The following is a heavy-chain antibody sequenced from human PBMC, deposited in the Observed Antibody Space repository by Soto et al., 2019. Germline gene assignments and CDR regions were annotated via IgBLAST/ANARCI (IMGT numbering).Heavy chain of an antibody. Sequence: GGSLRLSCAASGFTFSSYAMSWVRQAPGKGLEWVSAISGSGGSTYYADSVKGRFTISRDNSKNTLYLQMNSLRAEDTAVYYCAKDEQQLVKAYYFDYWGQGTLVTVSS. CDR2: ISGSGGST. V-gene: IGHV3-23*01. J-gene: IGHJ4*02. CDR1: GFTFSSYA. CDR3: AKDEQQLVKAYYFDY. D-gene: IGHD6-13*01.